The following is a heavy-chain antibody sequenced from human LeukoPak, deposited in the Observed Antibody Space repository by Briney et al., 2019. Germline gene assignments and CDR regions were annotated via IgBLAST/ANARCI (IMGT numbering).Heavy chain of an antibody. D-gene: IGHD2-15*01. CDR2: IYPGDSDT. CDR1: GYSFTSYW. Sequence: GESLKISCKGSGYSFTSYWIGWVRQMPGKGLEWMGIIYPGDSDTRYSPSFQGQVTISADKSISTAYLQWSSLKASDTAMYYCARESPGYCGGGCNRNWFDPWGQGTLVTVSS. J-gene: IGHJ5*02. CDR3: ARESPGYCGGGCNRNWFDP. V-gene: IGHV5-51*01.